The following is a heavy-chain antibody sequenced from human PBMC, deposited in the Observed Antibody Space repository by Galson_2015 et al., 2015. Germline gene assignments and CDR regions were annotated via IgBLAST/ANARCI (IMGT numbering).Heavy chain of an antibody. D-gene: IGHD3-16*01. V-gene: IGHV3-49*03. Sequence: SLRLSCAASGFTFGDYAMSWFRQAPGKGLEWVGFIRSKAYGGTTEYAASVKGRFTISRDDSKSIAYLQMNSPKTEDTAVYYCTRAYDYVWGTPPVDYWGQGTLVTVSS. CDR1: GFTFGDYA. CDR3: TRAYDYVWGTPPVDY. J-gene: IGHJ4*02. CDR2: IRSKAYGGTT.